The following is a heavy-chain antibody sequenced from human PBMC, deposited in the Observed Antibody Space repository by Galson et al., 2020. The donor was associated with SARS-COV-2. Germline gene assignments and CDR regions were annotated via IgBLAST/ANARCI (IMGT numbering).Heavy chain of an antibody. CDR3: ARGRGHDTSGDYLANDAFDI. V-gene: IGHV5-51*01. Sequence: GESLKISCECSGYRFANYWLGWVRQMPGKGLEWMGIIYPADSDTRYSPSFQGQVTISADKSISTAYLQWSSLKASDTAMYYCARGRGHDTSGDYLANDAFDIWGQGTMVTVAS. D-gene: IGHD3-22*01. J-gene: IGHJ3*02. CDR2: IYPADSDT. CDR1: GYRFANYW.